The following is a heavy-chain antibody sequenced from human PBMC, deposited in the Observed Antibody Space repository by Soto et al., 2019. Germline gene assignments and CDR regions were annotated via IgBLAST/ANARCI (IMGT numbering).Heavy chain of an antibody. J-gene: IGHJ4*02. V-gene: IGHV3-11*01. CDR1: GFTFSDYY. D-gene: IGHD4-17*01. CDR3: ARRNPGHYGDRYSFDY. CDR2: ISGGGSPI. Sequence: GGSLRLSCAASGFTFSDYYMSWIRQAPGKGLEWVSYISGGGSPIYYADSVEGRFTISRDNAKNSLYLQMSSLRAEDTAVYYCARRNPGHYGDRYSFDYSGPATLVTVSS.